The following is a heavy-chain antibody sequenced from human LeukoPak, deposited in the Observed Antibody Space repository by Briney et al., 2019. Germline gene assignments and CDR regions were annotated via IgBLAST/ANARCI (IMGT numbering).Heavy chain of an antibody. CDR1: GFTFSSYG. D-gene: IGHD2-8*01. J-gene: IGHJ4*02. CDR2: IRYDGSNK. V-gene: IGHV3-30*02. CDR3: AKGTVYAIGDY. Sequence: GGSLRLSCAASGFTFSSYGMHWVRQAPGKGLEWVAFIRYDGSNKYYADSVKGRFTISRDNSKNTLYLQMNSLRAEDTAVYYCAKGTVYAIGDYWGQGTLVTVSS.